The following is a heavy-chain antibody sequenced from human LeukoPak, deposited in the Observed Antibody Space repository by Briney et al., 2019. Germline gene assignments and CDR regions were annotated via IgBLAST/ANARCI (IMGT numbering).Heavy chain of an antibody. J-gene: IGHJ5*02. CDR3: ARERHATLGGWFDP. CDR2: LYHSGST. CDR1: GGSINSGSQY. D-gene: IGHD2-15*01. V-gene: IGHV4-39*07. Sequence: SETLSLTCIVSGGSINSGSQYWGWIRQPPGKGLEWIGSLYHSGSTYYNPSLKSRVTISVDRSKNQFSLKLSSVTAADTAVYYCARERHATLGGWFDPWGQGTLVTVSS.